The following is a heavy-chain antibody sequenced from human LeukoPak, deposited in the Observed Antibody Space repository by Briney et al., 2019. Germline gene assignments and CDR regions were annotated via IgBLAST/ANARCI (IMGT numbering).Heavy chain of an antibody. J-gene: IGHJ4*02. D-gene: IGHD2-15*01. V-gene: IGHV4-59*06. CDR2: IYYSGNT. Sequence: PSETLSLTCTVSGGSISSYYWSWIRQPPGKGLEWIGYIYYSGNTYYNPSLKSRVTISVDTSKNQFSLKLSSVTAADTAVYYCARKRGYCSGGSCYGGFLDYWGQGTLVTVSS. CDR3: ARKRGYCSGGSCYGGFLDY. CDR1: GGSISSYY.